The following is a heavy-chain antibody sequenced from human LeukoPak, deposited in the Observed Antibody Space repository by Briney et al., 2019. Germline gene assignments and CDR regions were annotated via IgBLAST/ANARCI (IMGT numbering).Heavy chain of an antibody. Sequence: GGSLRLSCAASGFTFSSYEMDWVRQAPGKGLEWVSYISSSGSTIYYADSVKGRFTISRDNAKNSLYLQMNSLRAEDTAVYYCASSSYDILTGYYRELDYWGQGTLVTVSS. CDR1: GFTFSSYE. J-gene: IGHJ4*02. V-gene: IGHV3-48*03. CDR2: ISSSGSTI. D-gene: IGHD3-9*01. CDR3: ASSSYDILTGYYRELDY.